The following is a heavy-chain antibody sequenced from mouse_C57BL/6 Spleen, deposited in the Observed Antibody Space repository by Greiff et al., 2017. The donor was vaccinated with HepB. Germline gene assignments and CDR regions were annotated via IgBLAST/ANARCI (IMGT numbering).Heavy chain of an antibody. CDR3: ARDQDYYGSSSY. D-gene: IGHD1-1*01. CDR2: ISYDGSN. Sequence: EVKLQESGPGLVKPSQSLSLTCSVTGYSITSGYYWNWIRQFPGNKLEWMGYISYDGSNNYNPSLKNRISITRDTSKNQFFLKLKSVTTEDTATYYCARDQDYYGSSSYWGQGTTLTVSS. J-gene: IGHJ2*01. CDR1: GYSITSGYY. V-gene: IGHV3-6*01.